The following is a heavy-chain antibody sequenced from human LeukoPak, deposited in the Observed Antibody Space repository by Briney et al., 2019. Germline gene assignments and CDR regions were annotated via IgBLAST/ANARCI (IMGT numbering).Heavy chain of an antibody. Sequence: GGSLRLSCAASGFTFSSYWMSWVRQAPGKGLEWVANIKQDGSEKNYVDSVKGRFIISRGNAKNSLYLQMNTLRADDTAVYYCARDGFGTGSNWGQGTLVTVSS. D-gene: IGHD3-16*01. CDR1: GFTFSSYW. V-gene: IGHV3-7*03. J-gene: IGHJ4*02. CDR2: IKQDGSEK. CDR3: ARDGFGTGSN.